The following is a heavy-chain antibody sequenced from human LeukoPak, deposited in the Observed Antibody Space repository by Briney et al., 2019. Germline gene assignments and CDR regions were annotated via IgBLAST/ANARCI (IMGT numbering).Heavy chain of an antibody. CDR3: ARARLEINAFDI. CDR2: IRYDGSNK. D-gene: IGHD1-1*01. Sequence: GGSLRLSCAASGFTFSSYGMHWVRQAPGKGLEWVAFIRYDGSNKYYADSVKGRFTISRDNSKNTLYLQMNSLGAEDTAVYYCARARLEINAFDIWGQGTMVTVSS. CDR1: GFTFSSYG. J-gene: IGHJ3*02. V-gene: IGHV3-30*02.